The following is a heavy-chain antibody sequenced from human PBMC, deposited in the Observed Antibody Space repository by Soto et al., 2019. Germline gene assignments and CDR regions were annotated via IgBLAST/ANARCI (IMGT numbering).Heavy chain of an antibody. Sequence: SETLSLTCTVSGDSISSSTYYGGWIRQPPGKGLEWIGSIFYSGSTYYSGSPYYNPSFKSRFTMSVDTSKNHFSLRLSSLTAADTAVYYCARITGARIPDYWGPGTLVTVSS. CDR1: GDSISSSTYY. V-gene: IGHV4-39*01. CDR2: IFYSGSTYYSGSP. D-gene: IGHD1-20*01. J-gene: IGHJ4*02. CDR3: ARITGARIPDY.